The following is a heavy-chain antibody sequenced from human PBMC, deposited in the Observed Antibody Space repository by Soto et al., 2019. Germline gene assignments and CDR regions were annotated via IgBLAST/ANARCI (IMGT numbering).Heavy chain of an antibody. CDR1: GFFFSSYT. J-gene: IGHJ4*02. CDR2: FSATSENT. CDR3: AXARXXQWVRLXFDY. Sequence: EVQLLESGGGLVQPGGSLRLSCVGSGFFFSSYTMTWVRQAPGKGLEWVSSFSATSENTYYADSVRGRFTISRDNSKNTLFLQMNSLTAEDTAMYYXAXARXXQWVRLXFDYXXQXILVIVSS. D-gene: IGHD1-26*01. V-gene: IGHV3-23*01.